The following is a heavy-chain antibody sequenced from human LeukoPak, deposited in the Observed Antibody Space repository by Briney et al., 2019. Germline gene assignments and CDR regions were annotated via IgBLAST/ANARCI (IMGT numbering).Heavy chain of an antibody. CDR1: GFTFSSYG. J-gene: IGHJ6*02. CDR2: ISYDGSNK. CDR3: AKDRDSSSWYALNYYYYGMDV. V-gene: IGHV3-30*18. Sequence: GGSLRLSCAASGFTFSSYGMHWVRQAPGKGLEWVAVISYDGSNKYYADSVKGRFTISRDNSKNTLYLQMNSLRAEDTAVYYCAKDRDSSSWYALNYYYYGMDVWGQGTTVTVSS. D-gene: IGHD6-13*01.